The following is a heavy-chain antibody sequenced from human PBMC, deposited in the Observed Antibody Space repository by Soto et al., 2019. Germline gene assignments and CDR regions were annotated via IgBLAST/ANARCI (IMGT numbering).Heavy chain of an antibody. V-gene: IGHV4-59*08. D-gene: IGHD1-20*01. CDR3: ARYLDYYDGMDV. J-gene: IGHJ6*02. CDR2: IYYSGST. CDR1: GGSISSYY. Sequence: QVQLQESGPGLVKPSETLSLTCTVSGGSISSYYWSWIRQPPGKGLEWIGYIYYSGSTNYNPSLKSRVTISVDTSKNQFSLKLSSVTAADTAVYYCARYLDYYDGMDVWGQGTTVTVSS.